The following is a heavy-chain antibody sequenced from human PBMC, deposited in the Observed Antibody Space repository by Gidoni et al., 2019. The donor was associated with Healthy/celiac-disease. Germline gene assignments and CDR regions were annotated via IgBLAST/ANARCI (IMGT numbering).Heavy chain of an antibody. D-gene: IGHD4-17*01. CDR3: ARVLYGGNSAWFDP. CDR2: IYTSGST. CDR1: GGSISSGSYY. Sequence: QVQLQESGPGLVKPSQTLSLTCTVSGGSISSGSYYWSWLRPPAGKGLEWIGRIYTSGSTNYNPSLKSRVTISVDTSKNQFSLKLSSVTAADTAVYYCARVLYGGNSAWFDPWGQGTLVTVSS. V-gene: IGHV4-61*02. J-gene: IGHJ5*02.